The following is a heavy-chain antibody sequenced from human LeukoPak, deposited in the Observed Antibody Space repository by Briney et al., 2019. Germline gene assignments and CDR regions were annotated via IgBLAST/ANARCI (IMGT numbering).Heavy chain of an antibody. Sequence: GGSLRLSCAASGFTFSSYAMSWVRQAPGKGLEWVSAISGSGGSTYYADSVKGRFTISRDNSKNTLYLQMNSLSADDTAVYYCAKGPNYGARVDYSDFWGQGTKVTVSS. D-gene: IGHD4-17*01. CDR2: ISGSGGST. CDR3: AKGPNYGARVDYSDF. V-gene: IGHV3-23*01. J-gene: IGHJ4*02. CDR1: GFTFSSYA.